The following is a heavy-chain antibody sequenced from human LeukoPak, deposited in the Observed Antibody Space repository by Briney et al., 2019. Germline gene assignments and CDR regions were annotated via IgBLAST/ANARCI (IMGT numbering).Heavy chain of an antibody. CDR1: GYTFTSYG. V-gene: IGHV1-18*01. J-gene: IGHJ4*02. D-gene: IGHD3-22*01. CDR2: ISAYNGNT. CDR3: ARDPGYDSSGYSNDY. Sequence: ASVKVSCKASGYTFTSYGISWVRQAPGQGLEWMGWISAYNGNTNYAQKLQGRVTMTTDTSTSTAYMELRSLRSGDTAVYYCARDPGYDSSGYSNDYWGQGTLVTVSS.